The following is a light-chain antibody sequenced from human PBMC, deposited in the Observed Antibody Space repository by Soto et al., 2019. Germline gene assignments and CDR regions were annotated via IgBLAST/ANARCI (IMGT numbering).Light chain of an antibody. Sequence: EIVLTQSPGTLSLSPGERATLSCRASQSVSSSHLAWYQQNPGQAPRLLIYGATSRATGIPDRFSGSGSGTDFTLTISRLEPEDFAVYYCQQYGTSAGTFG. CDR2: GAT. V-gene: IGKV3-20*01. CDR1: QSVSSSH. J-gene: IGKJ1*01. CDR3: QQYGTSAGT.